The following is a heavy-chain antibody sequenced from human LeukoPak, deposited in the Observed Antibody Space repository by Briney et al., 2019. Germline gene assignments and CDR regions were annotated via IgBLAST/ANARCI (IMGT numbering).Heavy chain of an antibody. CDR3: VRRRFNYGWGLDV. Sequence: GGSLRLSCAVSLFTLSNYWMNSVRQAPGRGVEWVANINQEGSEKYYVHSLKGRFTISLDSPKTSLYLTMNSLRAGDTPVYYFVRRRFNYGWGLDVWGQGTTVTVSS. CDR2: INQEGSEK. V-gene: IGHV3-7*03. J-gene: IGHJ6*02. D-gene: IGHD5-18*01. CDR1: LFTLSNYW.